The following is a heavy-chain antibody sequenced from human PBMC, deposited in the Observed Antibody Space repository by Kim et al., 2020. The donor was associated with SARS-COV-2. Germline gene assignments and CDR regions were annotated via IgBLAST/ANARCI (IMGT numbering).Heavy chain of an antibody. V-gene: IGHV4-34*01. CDR3: AREKIVAPERGGYTFDY. Sequence: SETLSLTCAVYGGSFSGYYWSWIRQPPGKGLEWIGEINHSGSTNYNPSLKSRVTISVDTSKNQFSLKLSSVTAADTAVYYCAREKIVAPERGGYTFDYWG. CDR1: GGSFSGYY. CDR2: INHSGST. D-gene: IGHD5-12*01. J-gene: IGHJ4*01.